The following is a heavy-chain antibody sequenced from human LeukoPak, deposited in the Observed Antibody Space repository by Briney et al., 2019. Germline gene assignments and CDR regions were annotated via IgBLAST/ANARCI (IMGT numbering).Heavy chain of an antibody. CDR3: AKDRVSPGFNLFDP. V-gene: IGHV3-23*01. CDR1: GFTFSSYA. CDR2: INGRGDNT. D-gene: IGHD2/OR15-2a*01. J-gene: IGHJ5*02. Sequence: PGGSLRLSCAASGFTFSSYAMNWVRQAPGKGLEWVSAINGRGDNTYYADSVKGRFTISRDNSKSTLFLQMNGLRAEDTAIYYCAKDRVSPGFNLFDPWGQGTLVTVSS.